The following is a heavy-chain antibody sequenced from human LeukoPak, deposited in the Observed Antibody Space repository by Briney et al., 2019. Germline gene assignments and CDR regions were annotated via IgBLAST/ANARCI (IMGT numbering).Heavy chain of an antibody. J-gene: IGHJ6*03. CDR1: GGTFSSYA. CDR3: ASSEYSSSSWIYYYYYMDV. Sequence: ASVKVSCKASGGTFSSYAISWVRQAPGQGLEWMGRIIPIFGTANYAQKFQGRVTITTDESTSTAYMELSSLRSEDTAVYYCASSEYSSSSWIYYYYYMDVWGNGTTVTVSS. D-gene: IGHD6-6*01. CDR2: IIPIFGTA. V-gene: IGHV1-69*05.